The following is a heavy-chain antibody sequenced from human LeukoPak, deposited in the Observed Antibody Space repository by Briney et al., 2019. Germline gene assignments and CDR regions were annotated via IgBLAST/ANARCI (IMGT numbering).Heavy chain of an antibody. CDR1: GYRFTNYY. CDR3: ARSPLYCGGDCYWVLDY. V-gene: IGHV5-51*01. D-gene: IGHD2-21*02. Sequence: GESLQISCKASGYRFTNYYIAWVRQMPGKGLEWMGITHPGDSDTRYSPTFQGQVTISVDKSISTAYLQWSSLKASDTAMYYCARSPLYCGGDCYWVLDYWGQGTLVTVSS. CDR2: THPGDSDT. J-gene: IGHJ4*02.